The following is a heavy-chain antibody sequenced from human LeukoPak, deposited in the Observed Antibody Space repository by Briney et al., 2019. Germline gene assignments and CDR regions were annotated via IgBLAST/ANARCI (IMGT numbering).Heavy chain of an antibody. CDR1: GYTFTSYY. Sequence: ASVKVSCKASGYTFTSYYMHWVRQAPGQGLEWMGIINPSGGSTSYAQKFQGRVTMTRNTSISTAYMELSSLRSEDTAVYYCARELQGDNWNDGVDYWGQGTLVTVSS. J-gene: IGHJ4*02. D-gene: IGHD1-20*01. CDR3: ARELQGDNWNDGVDY. CDR2: INPSGGST. V-gene: IGHV1-46*01.